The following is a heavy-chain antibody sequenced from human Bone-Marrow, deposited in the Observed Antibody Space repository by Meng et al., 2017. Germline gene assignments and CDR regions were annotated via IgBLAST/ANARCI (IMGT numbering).Heavy chain of an antibody. J-gene: IGHJ2*01. V-gene: IGHV4-34*01. D-gene: IGHD3-22*01. CDR3: GGVRVIVGDFDF. CDR1: GVSFGASN. CDR2: INHSGST. Sequence: GAGLLKPAGSLTLPCALFGVSFGASNWGWNRKPPGRGLGWIGEINHSGSTNYNPSCKSRVTISEDTSKNQFFLKLSAVKATDTAVNSGGGVRVIVGDFDFWGRGTLVTVSS.